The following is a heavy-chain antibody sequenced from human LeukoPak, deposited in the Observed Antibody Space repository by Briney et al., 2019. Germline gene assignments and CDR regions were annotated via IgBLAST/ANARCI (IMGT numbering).Heavy chain of an antibody. CDR1: GYTFSSYW. J-gene: IGHJ4*02. V-gene: IGHV3-74*01. CDR3: ARGGSGSFDF. D-gene: IGHD3-22*01. CDR2: INSDGSDT. Sequence: PGGSLRLSCAASGYTFSSYWMHWVRQTPGKGLVWVSRINSDGSDTRYADSVKGRFTISRDNAKNTLYLQMNSLRADDTAVYYCARGGSGSFDFWGQGTLVTVAS.